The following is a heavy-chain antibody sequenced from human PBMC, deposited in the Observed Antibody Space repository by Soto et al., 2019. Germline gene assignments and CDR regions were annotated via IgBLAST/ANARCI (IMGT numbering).Heavy chain of an antibody. CDR1: GFTFDSYS. J-gene: IGHJ4*02. CDR2: IDSSSSNK. Sequence: GGSLRLSCAASGFTFDSYSMNWVRQAPGKGLEWVSYIDSSSSNKHYADSVKGRFTISRDNAKNALYLQMSSLRDEDTAVYYCARDEDSAMALNFDYWGQGTLVTVSS. V-gene: IGHV3-48*02. CDR3: ARDEDSAMALNFDY. D-gene: IGHD5-18*01.